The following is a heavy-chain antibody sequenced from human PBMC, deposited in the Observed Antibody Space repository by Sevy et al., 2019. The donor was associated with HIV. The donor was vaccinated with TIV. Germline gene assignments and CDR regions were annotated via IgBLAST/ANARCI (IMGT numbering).Heavy chain of an antibody. Sequence: ASVKVSCKASGGTFSSYAISWVRQAPGQGLEWMGGIIPIFGTANYAQKFQGRVTITADESTSTAYMELSSLRSEDMAVYYCASRYCSSTSCYYYYYYGMDVWGQGTTVTVSS. CDR3: ASRYCSSTSCYYYYYYGMDV. D-gene: IGHD2-2*01. CDR2: IIPIFGTA. V-gene: IGHV1-69*13. J-gene: IGHJ6*02. CDR1: GGTFSSYA.